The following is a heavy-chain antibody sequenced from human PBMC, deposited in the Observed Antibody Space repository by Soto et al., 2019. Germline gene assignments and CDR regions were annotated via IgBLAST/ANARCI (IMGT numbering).Heavy chain of an antibody. CDR2: VYYSGTT. CDR1: GDSISSTNYF. D-gene: IGHD6-19*01. J-gene: IGHJ4*02. Sequence: QLQLQESGPGLVKPSETLSLTCTVSGDSISSTNYFWGWIRQPPGKGLEWIGSVYYSGTTFYNPSLKSRVTISVDTSNNQFSLKLSSVTAADTAVYYCARTAVTGTWIFDYWGQGTLVTVSS. V-gene: IGHV4-39*01. CDR3: ARTAVTGTWIFDY.